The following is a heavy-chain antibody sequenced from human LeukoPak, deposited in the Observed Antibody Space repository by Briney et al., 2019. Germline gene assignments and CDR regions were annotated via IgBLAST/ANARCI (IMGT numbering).Heavy chain of an antibody. CDR1: GFPFSSYG. V-gene: IGHV3-23*01. CDR2: ISGSGGST. CDR3: ARGSPGWFDP. Sequence: GGPLRLPCAAPGFPFSSYGMSWVRQAPGKGLEWVSAISGSGGSTYYADSVKGRFTISRDNAKNTLYLQMNSLRAEDTAVYYCARGSPGWFDPWGQGTLVTVS. J-gene: IGHJ5*02.